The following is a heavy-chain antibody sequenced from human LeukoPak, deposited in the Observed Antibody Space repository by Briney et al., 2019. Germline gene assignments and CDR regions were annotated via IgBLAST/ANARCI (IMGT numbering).Heavy chain of an antibody. Sequence: GGSLRLSCSASGFTFSSYAMNWVRQAPGKGLEYVSSITSNGGSTYYADSVKGRFTISRDNSKNTLYLQMSSLRAEDTAVYYCVKGRCSGSSCYGGDYWGQGTLVTVSS. V-gene: IGHV3-64D*06. D-gene: IGHD2-2*01. CDR3: VKGRCSGSSCYGGDY. CDR2: ITSNGGST. CDR1: GFTFSSYA. J-gene: IGHJ4*02.